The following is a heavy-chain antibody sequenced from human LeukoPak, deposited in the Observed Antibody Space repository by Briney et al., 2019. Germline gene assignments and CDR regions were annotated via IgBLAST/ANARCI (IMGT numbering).Heavy chain of an antibody. V-gene: IGHV3-23*01. CDR1: GFTLFSYA. Sequence: PGGALRLSCAASGFTLFSYAMSWGRPAPGKGLGWVSAISGSGGSAYYADSVKGRFTISRDNSKNTLYLQMNSLRAEDTAVYYCAKTVVVTARGYFDYWGQGTLVTVSS. D-gene: IGHD2-21*02. CDR3: AKTVVVTARGYFDY. CDR2: ISGSGGSA. J-gene: IGHJ4*02.